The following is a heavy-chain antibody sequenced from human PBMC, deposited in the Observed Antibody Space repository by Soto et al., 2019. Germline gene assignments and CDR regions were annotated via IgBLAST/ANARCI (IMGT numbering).Heavy chain of an antibody. J-gene: IGHJ4*02. CDR3: ARAVGGSSSRGDY. CDR2: INAGNGNT. V-gene: IGHV1-3*05. D-gene: IGHD6-13*01. CDR1: GYTFTSYA. Sequence: QVQLVQSGAEEKKPGASVRVSCKASGYTFTSYAMHWVRQAPGQRLEWMGWINAGNGNTKYSQKFQGRVTITRDTSASTAYMELSSLRSEDTAVYYCARAVGGSSSRGDYWGQGTLVTVSS.